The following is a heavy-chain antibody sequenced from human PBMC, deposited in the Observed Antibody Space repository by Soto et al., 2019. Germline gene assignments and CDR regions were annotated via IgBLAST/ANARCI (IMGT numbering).Heavy chain of an antibody. J-gene: IGHJ5*02. V-gene: IGHV3-15*01. D-gene: IGHD2-15*01. CDR3: TTDLIVVVVAATRESNWFDP. CDR2: IKSKTDGGTT. Sequence: GGSLRLSWAASGFTFSNYAMSWVRQAPGKGLEWVGRIKSKTDGGTTDYAAPVKGRFTISRDDSKNTLYLQMNSLKTEDTAVYYCTTDLIVVVVAATRESNWFDPWGQGTLVTVSS. CDR1: GFTFSNYA.